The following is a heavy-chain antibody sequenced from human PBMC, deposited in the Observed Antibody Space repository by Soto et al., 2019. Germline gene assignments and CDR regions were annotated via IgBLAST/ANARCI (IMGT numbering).Heavy chain of an antibody. Sequence: QVQLQQWGAGLLKPSETLSLTCAVYGGSFSGYYWSWIRQPPGKGLEWIGEINHSGSTNYNPALKSRVTISVETSKNQFSLKLSYVTAADTAVYYCARLVVVPADIRYYYYYGMDVWGQGTTVTVSS. D-gene: IGHD2-2*02. CDR1: GGSFSGYY. CDR2: INHSGST. CDR3: ARLVVVPADIRYYYYYGMDV. V-gene: IGHV4-34*01. J-gene: IGHJ6*02.